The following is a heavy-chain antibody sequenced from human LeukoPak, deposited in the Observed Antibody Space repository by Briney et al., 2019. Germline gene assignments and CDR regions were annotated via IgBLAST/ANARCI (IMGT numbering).Heavy chain of an antibody. V-gene: IGHV3-7*01. Sequence: GGSLRLSCAASGFTFSSYWLSWVRQAPGKGLEWVANIKQDGSELYYVDSVKGRFTISRDNAENSLYLQMNSLRAEDTAVYYCARGDTYGCYPNFDYWGQGILVTVSS. CDR3: ARGDTYGCYPNFDY. CDR2: IKQDGSEL. D-gene: IGHD2-2*01. J-gene: IGHJ4*02. CDR1: GFTFSSYW.